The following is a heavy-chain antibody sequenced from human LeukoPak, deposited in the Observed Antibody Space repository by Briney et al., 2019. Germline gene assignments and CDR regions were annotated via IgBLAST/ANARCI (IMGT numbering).Heavy chain of an antibody. CDR1: GFTFSSYG. CDR2: IWYDGSNK. CDR3: ARDKPSGGDYRYYFDY. Sequence: GGSLRLSCAASGFTFSSYGMHWVRQDPGKGLEWVAVIWYDGSNKYYADSVKGRFTISRDNSKNTLYLQMNSLRAEDTAVYYCARDKPSGGDYRYYFDYWGQGTLVTVSS. V-gene: IGHV3-33*01. D-gene: IGHD4-11*01. J-gene: IGHJ4*02.